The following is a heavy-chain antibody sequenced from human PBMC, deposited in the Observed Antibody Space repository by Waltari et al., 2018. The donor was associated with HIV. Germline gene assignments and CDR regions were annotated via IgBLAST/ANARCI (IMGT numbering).Heavy chain of an antibody. CDR2: SSSDGSGA. D-gene: IGHD3-10*01. CDR1: GFSLSSYW. V-gene: IGHV3-74*01. J-gene: IGHJ4*02. Sequence: EVQLVESGGGSVQPGGSLRLSCAASGFSLSSYWMHWVRQAPGKGLVWVSRSSSDGSGASYADSVKGRFTISRDNAKNTLYLQMNGLRAEDTAVYYCARGGGDSVGAYWGQGTQVTVSS. CDR3: ARGGGDSVGAY.